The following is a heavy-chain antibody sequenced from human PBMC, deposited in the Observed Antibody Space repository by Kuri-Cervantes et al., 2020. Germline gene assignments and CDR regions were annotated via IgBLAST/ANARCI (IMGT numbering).Heavy chain of an antibody. CDR3: ATCTVRGVPGYYYYGMDV. CDR2: FDPEDGET. J-gene: IGHJ6*02. Sequence: ASVKVSCKVSGYTLTELSMHWVRQAPGKGLEWMGGFDPEDGETICAQKFQGRVTMTEDTSTDTAYMELSSLRSEDTAVYYCATCTVRGVPGYYYYGMDVWGQGTTVTVSS. V-gene: IGHV1-24*01. CDR1: GYTLTELS. D-gene: IGHD3-10*01.